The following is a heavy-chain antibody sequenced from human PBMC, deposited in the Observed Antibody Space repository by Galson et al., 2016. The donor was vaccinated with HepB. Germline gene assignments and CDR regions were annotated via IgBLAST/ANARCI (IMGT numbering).Heavy chain of an antibody. D-gene: IGHD2-8*01. J-gene: IGHJ6*03. Sequence: SLRLSCAASGFIFSGYGMHWVRQAPGKGLEWVAVISYDGSNKDYADSVEGRFSISRDNSRNTLHLQMNSLRAEDTAVYYCAKDLDGCPITTCYRRYYFYMDGWGKGTTVTVSS. CDR3: AKDLDGCPITTCYRRYYFYMDG. CDR1: GFIFSGYG. V-gene: IGHV3-30*18. CDR2: ISYDGSNK.